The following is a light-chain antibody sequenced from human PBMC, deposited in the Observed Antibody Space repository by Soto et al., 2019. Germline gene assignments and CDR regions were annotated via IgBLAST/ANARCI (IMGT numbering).Light chain of an antibody. Sequence: EIVLTQSPATLSLSPGERATLSCRASQSISYYLAWYQQKPGQAPRLLIYDASNRATGIPARFSGSGSGTDFTLTISSLEPEDFAVYYCQQRSNWPTFGQGTKVDIK. CDR3: QQRSNWPT. J-gene: IGKJ1*01. V-gene: IGKV3-11*01. CDR1: QSISYY. CDR2: DAS.